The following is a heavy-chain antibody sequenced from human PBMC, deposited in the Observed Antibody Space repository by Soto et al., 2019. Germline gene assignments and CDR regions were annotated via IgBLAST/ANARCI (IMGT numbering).Heavy chain of an antibody. CDR3: GKEGLRAVTSFYSYGLDI. V-gene: IGHV3-23*01. J-gene: IGHJ6*02. Sequence: EVQLLESGGGVVQPGGSLTLSCAVSGLTLSNYGMSWVRQAPGKGLEWVSTISGSGGSIHYTESVKGRFTIASDNSKNTLYLQMDRLRVEDTVFYYCGKEGLRAVTSFYSYGLDIWGQGTTVTVS. CDR2: ISGSGGSI. D-gene: IGHD4-17*01. CDR1: GLTLSNYG.